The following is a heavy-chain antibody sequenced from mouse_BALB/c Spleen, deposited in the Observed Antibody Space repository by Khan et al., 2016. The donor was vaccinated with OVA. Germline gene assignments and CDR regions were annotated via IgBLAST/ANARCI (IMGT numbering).Heavy chain of an antibody. CDR1: GFTFSSFG. D-gene: IGHD2-1*01. J-gene: IGHJ1*01. CDR2: ISSGSSSI. CDR3: ARSGGNFHWYFDD. V-gene: IGHV5-17*02. Sequence: EVELVESGGGLVQPGGSRKLSCAASGFTFSSFGMHWVRQAPEKGLEWVASISSGSSSIYYVDTVKGRFTISRDNPKNTLFLQMTSLRSEDTAMYYCARSGGNFHWYFDDWGEGTSVTVSA.